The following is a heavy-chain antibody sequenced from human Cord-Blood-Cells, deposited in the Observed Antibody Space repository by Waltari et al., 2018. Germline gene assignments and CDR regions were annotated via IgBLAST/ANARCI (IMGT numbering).Heavy chain of an antibody. V-gene: IGHV4-59*01. J-gene: IGHJ4*02. CDR2: IYYSGST. CDR1: GGFISRSY. Sequence: QVQLQESGPGLVKPSETLSLTCTVSGGFISRSYWSWIRQPPGKGLEWIGYIYYSGSTNYNPSLKSRVTISVDTSKNQFSLKLSSVTAADTAVYYCARSRSLAYWGQGTLVTVSS. D-gene: IGHD3-10*01. CDR3: ARSRSLAY.